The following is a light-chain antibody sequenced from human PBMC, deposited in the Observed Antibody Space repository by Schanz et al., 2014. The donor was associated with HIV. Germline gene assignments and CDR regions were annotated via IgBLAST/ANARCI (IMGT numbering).Light chain of an antibody. Sequence: EIVLTQSPVTLSLSPGERATLSCRASQSIGSSHLAWFQQKPGQAPRLLIFGASSRATDIPDRFSGSGSGTYFILTISRLEPEYVGVYYCHQYDSTPQTFGQGTRVEIK. V-gene: IGKV3-20*01. CDR1: QSIGSSH. J-gene: IGKJ1*01. CDR3: HQYDSTPQT. CDR2: GAS.